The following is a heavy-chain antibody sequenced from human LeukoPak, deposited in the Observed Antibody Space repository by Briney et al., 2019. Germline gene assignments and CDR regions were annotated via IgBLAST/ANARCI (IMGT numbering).Heavy chain of an antibody. CDR2: SHSDGGTT. Sequence: GGSLRLSCAASGFTFSDYWIHWVRQAPGKGLVWVSLSHSDGGTTSYADSVKGRFTISRDNAKNTVYLQMNSLRVEDTAVYYCARDIYSIAEWGQGTLVTVSS. CDR3: ARDIYSIAE. CDR1: GFTFSDYW. V-gene: IGHV3-74*01. D-gene: IGHD1-26*01. J-gene: IGHJ4*02.